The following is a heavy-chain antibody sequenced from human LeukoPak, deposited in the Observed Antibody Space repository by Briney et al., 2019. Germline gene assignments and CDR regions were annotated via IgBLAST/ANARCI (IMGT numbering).Heavy chain of an antibody. CDR1: SGLISICH. CDR2: IYYSGST. CDR3: ATGLGWTYYFDY. Sequence: PSETLSLTCTVSSGLISICHWTWIRQPPGQGLEWIGSIYYSGSTHYNPSLKSRVTMSVDTSNNRFSLKLSSVTAADTATYYCATGLGWTYYFDYWGQGTLVTVSS. V-gene: IGHV4-59*01. J-gene: IGHJ4*02. D-gene: IGHD3-9*01.